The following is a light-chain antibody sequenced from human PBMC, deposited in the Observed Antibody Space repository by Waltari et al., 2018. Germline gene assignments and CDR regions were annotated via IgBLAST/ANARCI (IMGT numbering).Light chain of an antibody. CDR1: QGISSW. CDR3: QQGYNTPYS. J-gene: IGKJ2*03. Sequence: DIQMTQSPSSLSASVGDNAPITCRASQGISSWLAWYQQKPGKAPKLLIYAASNLQSGVPSRFSGSGSGTDYTLTITSLQPEDFATYYCQQGYNTPYSFGQGTKVEIK. V-gene: IGKV1-12*01. CDR2: AAS.